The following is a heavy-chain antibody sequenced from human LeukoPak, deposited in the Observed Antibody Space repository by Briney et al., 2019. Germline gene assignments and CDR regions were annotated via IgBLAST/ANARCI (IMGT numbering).Heavy chain of an antibody. V-gene: IGHV3-48*03. J-gene: IGHJ6*02. CDR2: ISNSDSTI. Sequence: LSWADAGCVLRRCKMKWARQAPGKGLEWVSYISNSDSTIHYADSVKGRFTISRDNAQNSLYLQMSSLRAEDTAVYYCARVTDDYGDHYYGMDVWGQGTTVTVSS. D-gene: IGHD4-17*01. CDR3: ARVTDDYGDHYYGMDV. CDR1: GCVLRRCK.